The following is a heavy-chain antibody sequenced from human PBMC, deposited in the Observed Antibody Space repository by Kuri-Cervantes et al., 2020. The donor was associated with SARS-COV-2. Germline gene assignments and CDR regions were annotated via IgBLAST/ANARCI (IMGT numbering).Heavy chain of an antibody. Sequence: GGSLRLSCAASGFTFSSHTMNWVRQAPGKGLEWVSSIKSGTSDTYYADSVKGRFTISRDNAKNSLYLQMNSLRAEDTAVYYCARAHRNGQRLNWFDPWGQGTLVTVSS. CDR3: ARAHRNGQRLNWFDP. V-gene: IGHV3-21*01. D-gene: IGHD6-25*01. J-gene: IGHJ5*02. CDR1: GFTFSSHT. CDR2: IKSGTSDT.